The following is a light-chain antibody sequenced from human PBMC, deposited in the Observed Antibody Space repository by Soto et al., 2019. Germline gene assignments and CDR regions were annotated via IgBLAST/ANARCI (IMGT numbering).Light chain of an antibody. Sequence: DIQMTQSPSTLSASVGDRVTITCRASQNINRWLAWYQQRPGKAPNLLIHKASTLEAGVTSRFSVSASGTEFTLTISSLQPDDFAAYFCLQYNVYPLTFGGGTKVEIK. J-gene: IGKJ4*01. CDR1: QNINRW. V-gene: IGKV1-5*03. CDR3: LQYNVYPLT. CDR2: KAS.